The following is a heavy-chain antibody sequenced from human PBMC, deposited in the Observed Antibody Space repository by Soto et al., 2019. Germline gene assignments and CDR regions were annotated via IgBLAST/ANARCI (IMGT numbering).Heavy chain of an antibody. CDR3: ARVVGANTGYFDY. D-gene: IGHD1-26*01. CDR1: VVSISSYY. J-gene: IGHJ4*02. Sequence: KSSETLSLTCTFSVVSISSYYWSWIRHPPGKGLEWIGYIYYSGSTNYNPSLKSRVTISVDTSKNQFSLKLSSVTAADTAVYYCARVVGANTGYFDYWGQGTLVTVSS. CDR2: IYYSGST. V-gene: IGHV4-59*01.